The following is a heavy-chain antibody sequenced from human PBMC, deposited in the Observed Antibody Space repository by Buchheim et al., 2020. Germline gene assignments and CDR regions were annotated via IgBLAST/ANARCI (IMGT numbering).Heavy chain of an antibody. J-gene: IGHJ6*02. CDR3: ARGTPYDFWSGYAYYYYGMDV. V-gene: IGHV3-74*01. Sequence: EVQLVESGGGLVQPGGSLRLSCAASGFTFSSYWMHWVRQAPGKGLVWVSRINSDGSSTSYADSVKGRFTISRDNAKNTLYLQMNSLRAEDTAVYYCARGTPYDFWSGYAYYYYGMDVWGQGTT. CDR2: INSDGSST. D-gene: IGHD3-3*01. CDR1: GFTFSSYW.